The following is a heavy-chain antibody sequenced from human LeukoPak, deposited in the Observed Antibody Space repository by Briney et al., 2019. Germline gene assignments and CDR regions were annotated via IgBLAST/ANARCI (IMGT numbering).Heavy chain of an antibody. CDR3: ARVWQDYSGVDY. J-gene: IGHJ4*02. D-gene: IGHD2-21*01. CDR1: GFTFSAYH. CDR2: ISTTETTI. Sequence: GGSLRLSCAASGFTFSAYHINWVRQAPGRGLEWISYISTTETTIHYADSVKGRFAISRDNAKSSLYLQMNSLRDEDTAVYYCARVWQDYSGVDYWGQGTLVTVSS. V-gene: IGHV3-48*02.